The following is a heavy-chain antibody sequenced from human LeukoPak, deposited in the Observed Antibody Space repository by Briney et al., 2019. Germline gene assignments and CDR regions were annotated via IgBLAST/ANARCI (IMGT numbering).Heavy chain of an antibody. D-gene: IGHD2-15*01. Sequence: ASVKVSCKASGYTFSSYAMNWVRQAPGQGLEWMGIINPSGGSTSYAQKFQGRVTMTRDMSTSTVYMELSSLRSEDTAVYYCARGCSGGSCHDYWGQGTLVTVSS. CDR3: ARGCSGGSCHDY. V-gene: IGHV1-46*01. CDR1: GYTFSSYA. J-gene: IGHJ4*02. CDR2: INPSGGST.